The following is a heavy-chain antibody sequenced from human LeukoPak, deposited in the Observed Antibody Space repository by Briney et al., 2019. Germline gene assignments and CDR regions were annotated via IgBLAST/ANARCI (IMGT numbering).Heavy chain of an antibody. J-gene: IGHJ3*02. D-gene: IGHD1-26*01. CDR3: ATDPSGDAFDI. CDR2: FDPEDGET. CDR1: GYTFTSYY. V-gene: IGHV1-24*01. Sequence: GASVKVSCKAPGYTFTSYYMHWVRQAPGKGLEWMGGFDPEDGETIYAQKFQGRVTMTEDTSTDTAYMELSSLRSEDTAVYYCATDPSGDAFDIWGQGTMVTVSS.